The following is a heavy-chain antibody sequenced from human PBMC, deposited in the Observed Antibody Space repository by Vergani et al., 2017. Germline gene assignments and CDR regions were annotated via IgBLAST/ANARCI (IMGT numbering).Heavy chain of an antibody. V-gene: IGHV4-31*03. Sequence: QVQLQESGPGLVKPSQTLSLTCTVSGGSISSGGYYWSWIRQHPGKGLEWIGYIYYSGSTYYNPSLKSRGTISVDTSKNQFSLKLSSVTAADTAVYYCARDIGVYSSSSPAGNAFDIWGQGTMVTVSS. CDR3: ARDIGVYSSSSPAGNAFDI. D-gene: IGHD6-6*01. CDR2: IYYSGST. J-gene: IGHJ3*02. CDR1: GGSISSGGYY.